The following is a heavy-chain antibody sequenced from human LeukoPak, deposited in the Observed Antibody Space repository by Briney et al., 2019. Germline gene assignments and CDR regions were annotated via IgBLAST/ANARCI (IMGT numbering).Heavy chain of an antibody. CDR2: IRYDGGEE. CDR3: ARESGYNPEPVAFDI. J-gene: IGHJ3*02. D-gene: IGHD5-24*01. Sequence: GGSLRLSCSGTGFTFSRYGIHWVRQAPGEGLEWVTVIRYDGGEEYYADSVRGRFTVSRDNSKNTVYLQMNNLRAEDTALYYCARESGYNPEPVAFDIWGQGTTVTVSS. V-gene: IGHV3-33*01. CDR1: GFTFSRYG.